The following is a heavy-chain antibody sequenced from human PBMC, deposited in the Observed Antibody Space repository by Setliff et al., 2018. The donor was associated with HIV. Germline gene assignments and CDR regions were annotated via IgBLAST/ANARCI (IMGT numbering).Heavy chain of an antibody. CDR2: IYHSGFT. J-gene: IGHJ4*02. V-gene: IGHV4-39*01. Sequence: SETLSLTCTVSGGSISSSTYYWGWIRQPPGQGLEWIGSIYHSGFTYHNPSLKSRITLSVDTSKNQFSLKLSSVTAADTAVYYCALSKQMATMAFDYWGQGALVTVSS. CDR3: ALSKQMATMAFDY. CDR1: GGSISSSTYY. D-gene: IGHD5-12*01.